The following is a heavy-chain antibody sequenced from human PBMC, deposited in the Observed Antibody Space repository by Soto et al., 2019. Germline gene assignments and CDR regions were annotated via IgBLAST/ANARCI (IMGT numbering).Heavy chain of an antibody. CDR2: ISYDGNNK. J-gene: IGHJ4*02. CDR1: GFTFSNYA. V-gene: IGHV3-30-3*01. D-gene: IGHD3-9*01. Sequence: QVQLVKSGGGVVQPGRSLRLSCAASGFTFSNYAMHWVRQAPGKGLEWVAVISYDGNNKYYADSVKGRFTISRDNSRNTLYLQMNTLRAEDTAVYYCARDKFSAGYYYFDYWGQGTLVTVSS. CDR3: ARDKFSAGYYYFDY.